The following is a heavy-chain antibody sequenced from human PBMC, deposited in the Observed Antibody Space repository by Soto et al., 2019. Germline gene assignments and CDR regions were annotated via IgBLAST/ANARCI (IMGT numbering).Heavy chain of an antibody. V-gene: IGHV3-33*01. CDR2: IWYDGSNK. Sequence: GGSLRLSCAASGFTFSSYGMHWVRQARGKGLEWVAVIWYDGSNKYYADSVKGRFTISRDNSKNTLYLQMNSLRAEDTAVYYCASVDTAMVHWGSFDYWGQGTLVTVSS. CDR3: ASVDTAMVHWGSFDY. J-gene: IGHJ4*02. CDR1: GFTFSSYG. D-gene: IGHD5-18*01.